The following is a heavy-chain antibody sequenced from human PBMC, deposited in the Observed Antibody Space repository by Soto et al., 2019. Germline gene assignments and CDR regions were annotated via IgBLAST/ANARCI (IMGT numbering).Heavy chain of an antibody. D-gene: IGHD2-2*01. CDR2: ITSRGDT. Sequence: LSLTCTVSGASINSRDYFWGWIRQVPGKGPEWLGTITSRGDTFDSPSLKSRVIMSLDTSKNQFSLRLTSVTDTDTAVYFCAREATSGESFSYFFDLWGPGAPVTVSS. V-gene: IGHV4-39*07. J-gene: IGHJ4*02. CDR1: GASINSRDYF. CDR3: AREATSGESFSYFFDL.